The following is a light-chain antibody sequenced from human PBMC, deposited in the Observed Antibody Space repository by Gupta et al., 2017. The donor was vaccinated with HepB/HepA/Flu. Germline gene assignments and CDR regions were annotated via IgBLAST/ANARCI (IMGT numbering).Light chain of an antibody. J-gene: IGKJ1*01. CDR1: QSVSTW. V-gene: IGKV1-5*03. CDR2: KAS. Sequence: DIQMTQSPSTLSASVGDRVTITCRASQSVSTWLAWYQQKPGKVPKLLIYKASTLETGVPSRFSGSGSGTEFTLTISSLQPDDFATYYCQQYNGYSLTFGQGTKVEIK. CDR3: QQYNGYSLT.